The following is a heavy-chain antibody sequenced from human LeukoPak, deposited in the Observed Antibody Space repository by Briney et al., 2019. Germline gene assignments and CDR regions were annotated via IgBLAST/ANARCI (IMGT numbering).Heavy chain of an antibody. J-gene: IGHJ3*01. Sequence: GGSLRLSCAASGFTFSGSAMIGLRQAPGEGLEWVSLISYSGANSYYTDSVRGRFTISRDNSKDTLFLQMNSLRAEDTATYYCARDMQLSTWGLGTMVTVSS. CDR3: ARDMQLST. D-gene: IGHD3-16*02. CDR1: GFTFSGSA. V-gene: IGHV3-23*01. CDR2: ISYSGANS.